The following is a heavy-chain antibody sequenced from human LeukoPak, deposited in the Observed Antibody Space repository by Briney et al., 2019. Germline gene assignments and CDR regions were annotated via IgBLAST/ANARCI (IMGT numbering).Heavy chain of an antibody. J-gene: IGHJ4*02. CDR2: IRSSSSSM. V-gene: IGHV3-48*01. CDR1: GFIFSRYT. Sequence: PGGSLRLSCAASGFIFSRYTMNWVRQAPGKGLEWVSYIRSSSSSMSSADSVKGRFTISRDNAKNSLYLQMNSLRVEDTAVYYCARAYGSGGYYQLPIDYWGQGTLVTVSS. D-gene: IGHD3-22*01. CDR3: ARAYGSGGYYQLPIDY.